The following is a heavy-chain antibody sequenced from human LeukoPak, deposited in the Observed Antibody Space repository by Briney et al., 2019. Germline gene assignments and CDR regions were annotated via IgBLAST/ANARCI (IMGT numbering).Heavy chain of an antibody. V-gene: IGHV1-8*03. J-gene: IGHJ4*02. Sequence: ASVKVSCKASGYTFTRYDINWVRQATGQGLEWMGWMNPNSGNTGYAQKFQGRVTITRNTSISTAYMELSSLRSEDTAVYYCARGLQYHKDFDYWGQGTLVTVSS. CDR2: MNPNSGNT. D-gene: IGHD2-15*01. CDR1: GYTFTRYD. CDR3: ARGLQYHKDFDY.